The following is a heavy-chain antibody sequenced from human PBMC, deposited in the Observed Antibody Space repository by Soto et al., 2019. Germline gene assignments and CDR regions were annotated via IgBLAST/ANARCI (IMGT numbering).Heavy chain of an antibody. Sequence: ASVKVSCKASGYTFTAYHIQWVRQAPGQGLEWLGWINPNSGVTKYAQRFQGRVTMTRDLSLNTAYMELSSLRSDDTAVYYCARGPPGYSHSWYLFDPWGQGTQVTVSS. CDR3: ARGPPGYSHSWYLFDP. J-gene: IGHJ5*02. D-gene: IGHD6-13*01. CDR1: GYTFTAYH. V-gene: IGHV1-2*02. CDR2: INPNSGVT.